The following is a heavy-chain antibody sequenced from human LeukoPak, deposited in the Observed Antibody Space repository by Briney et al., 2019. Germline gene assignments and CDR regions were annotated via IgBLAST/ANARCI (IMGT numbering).Heavy chain of an antibody. Sequence: GGSLRLSCAASGFTFSSYAMHWVRQAPGKGLEWVAVISYDGSNKYYADSVKGRFTISRDNSKNTLYLQMNSLRAEDTAVYYCARDGYDILTGYYFDYWGQGTLVTVSS. CDR3: ARDGYDILTGYYFDY. CDR2: ISYDGSNK. D-gene: IGHD3-9*01. J-gene: IGHJ4*02. CDR1: GFTFSSYA. V-gene: IGHV3-30-3*01.